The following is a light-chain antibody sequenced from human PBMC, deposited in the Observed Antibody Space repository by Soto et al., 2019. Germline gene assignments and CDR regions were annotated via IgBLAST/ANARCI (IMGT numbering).Light chain of an antibody. CDR2: KAS. V-gene: IGKV1-5*03. CDR3: QFYDSYLWT. J-gene: IGKJ1*01. CDR1: QSISDW. Sequence: DIQMTQSPSTLSASVGDRVTITCRASQSISDWLAWYQQKPGKAPKFLIYKASNLESGVPSRFSGSGSGTKFTLTIRSVEPDDFATYYCQFYDSYLWTFGQGTKVEIK.